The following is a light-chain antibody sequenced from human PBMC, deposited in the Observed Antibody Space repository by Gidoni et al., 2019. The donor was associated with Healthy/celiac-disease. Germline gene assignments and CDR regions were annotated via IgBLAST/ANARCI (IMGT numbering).Light chain of an antibody. Sequence: IVLTQSPGTLSLSPGERATLSCRASQSVSSSYLAWYQQKPGQAPRLLIYGASSRATGTPDRFSGSGSGTDFTLTISRLEPEDFAVYYCQQYGSSPPNTFGQGPSWRSN. V-gene: IGKV3-20*01. CDR1: QSVSSSY. CDR2: GAS. J-gene: IGKJ2*01. CDR3: QQYGSSPPNT.